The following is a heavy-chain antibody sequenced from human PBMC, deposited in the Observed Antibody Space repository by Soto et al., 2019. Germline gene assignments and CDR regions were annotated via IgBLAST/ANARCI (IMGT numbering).Heavy chain of an antibody. V-gene: IGHV3-30*18. CDR3: AKALSVTETPYYFDY. CDR1: GFTFSSYG. J-gene: IGHJ4*02. CDR2: ISYDGSNK. D-gene: IGHD3-16*02. Sequence: QVQLVESGGGVVQPGRSLRLSCAASGFTFSSYGMHWVRQAPGKGLEWVAVISYDGSNKYYADSVKGRFTISRDNSKNTLYLQMNSLRAEDTAVYYCAKALSVTETPYYFDYWGQGTLVTVSS.